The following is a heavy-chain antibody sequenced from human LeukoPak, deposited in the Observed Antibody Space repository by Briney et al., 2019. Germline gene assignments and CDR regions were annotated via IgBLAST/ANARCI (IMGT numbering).Heavy chain of an antibody. CDR1: GFTFSSYS. J-gene: IGHJ6*03. V-gene: IGHV3-48*01. CDR3: ARWDGSHGSHMDV. D-gene: IGHD3-10*01. CDR2: ISSSSSTI. Sequence: PGGSLRLSCAASGFTFSSYSMNWVRQAPGKGLEWVSYISSSSSTIYYADSVKGRFTISRDNAKNSLYLQMNSLRAEDTAVYYCARWDGSHGSHMDVWGKGTTVTVSS.